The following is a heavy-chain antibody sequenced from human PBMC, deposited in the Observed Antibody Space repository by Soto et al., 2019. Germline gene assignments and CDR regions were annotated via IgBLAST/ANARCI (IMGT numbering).Heavy chain of an antibody. J-gene: IGHJ4*02. D-gene: IGHD3-22*01. Sequence: GGSLRLSCAASGFTFSSYAMHWVRQAPGKGLEWVAVISYDGSNKYYADSVKGRFTIPRDNSKNTLYLQMNSLRPEDTAVHYCARAASVYYDSSTYPPGRYWGQGTLVTVSS. CDR3: ARAASVYYDSSTYPPGRY. CDR1: GFTFSSYA. CDR2: ISYDGSNK. V-gene: IGHV3-30-3*01.